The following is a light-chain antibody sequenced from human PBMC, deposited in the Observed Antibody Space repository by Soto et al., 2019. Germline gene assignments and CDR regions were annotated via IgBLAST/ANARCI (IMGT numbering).Light chain of an antibody. CDR1: QSVSRN. CDR2: GAS. CDR3: QQRGAWPPVNT. J-gene: IGKJ5*01. Sequence: EILWSQSPNTLALCPGWKGILSFSSSQSVSRNALAWYQQRPGQSPRLLIYGASNRATGIPARFSGSGSGTDFTLTISSLEPEDSAVYPCQQRGAWPPVNTFGQGTRLEIK. V-gene: IGKV3-11*01.